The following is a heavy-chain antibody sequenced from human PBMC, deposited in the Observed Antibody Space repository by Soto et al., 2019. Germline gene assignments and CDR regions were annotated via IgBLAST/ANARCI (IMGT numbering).Heavy chain of an antibody. J-gene: IGHJ4*02. D-gene: IGHD2-21*02. V-gene: IGHV1-46*03. CDR2: INPSGGST. CDR3: ARGGGIVGVTAPYDH. CDR1: GYTFSSYY. Sequence: QVQLVQSGAEVKKPGASVKVSCKASGYTFSSYYMNWVRQAPGQGLEWLGIINPSGGSTTYAQRFLGRVTMTSDTATSTVHMALGSLTSEDTAVYYCARGGGIVGVTAPYDHLCQGTLVTVSS.